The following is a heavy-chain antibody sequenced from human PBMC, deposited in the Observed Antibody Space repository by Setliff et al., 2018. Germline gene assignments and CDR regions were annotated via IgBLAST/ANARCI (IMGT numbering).Heavy chain of an antibody. CDR2: FYLSGST. CDR1: GGSISNNTYY. Sequence: PSETLSLTCTVSGGSISNNTYYWGWIRQAPGKGLEWIGSFYLSGSTYYNPSLKSRVTISVDTSKNQFSLKLSSVTAADMAVYYCAREQWLDPPGYYYMDVWAKGTTVTVSS. V-gene: IGHV4-39*07. CDR3: AREQWLDPPGYYYMDV. J-gene: IGHJ6*03. D-gene: IGHD6-19*01.